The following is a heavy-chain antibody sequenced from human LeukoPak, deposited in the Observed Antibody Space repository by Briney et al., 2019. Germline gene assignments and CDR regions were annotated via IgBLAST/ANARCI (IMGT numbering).Heavy chain of an antibody. D-gene: IGHD1-26*01. Sequence: PGGSLRLSCAASGFTFSSYSMNWVRQAPGKGLEWVSSISSSSSYIYYADSVKDRFTISRDNAKNSLYLQMNSLRAEDTAVYYCAGHQGREPTFDYWGQGTLVTVSS. CDR3: AGHQGREPTFDY. CDR2: ISSSSSYI. CDR1: GFTFSSYS. J-gene: IGHJ4*02. V-gene: IGHV3-21*01.